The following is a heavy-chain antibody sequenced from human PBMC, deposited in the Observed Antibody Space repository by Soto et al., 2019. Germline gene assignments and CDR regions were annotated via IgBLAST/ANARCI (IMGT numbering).Heavy chain of an antibody. D-gene: IGHD2-15*01. CDR1: GGTFSSYA. Sequence: QVQLVQSGAEVKKPGSSVKVSCKASGGTFSSYAISWVRQAPGQGLEWMGGIIPIFGTANYAQKFQGRVTVPADESASTAYMELSSLRSEDTAVYYCARQGPLLVAATPYYYYYGMDVWGQGTTVTVSS. V-gene: IGHV1-69*12. J-gene: IGHJ6*02. CDR3: ARQGPLLVAATPYYYYYGMDV. CDR2: IIPIFGTA.